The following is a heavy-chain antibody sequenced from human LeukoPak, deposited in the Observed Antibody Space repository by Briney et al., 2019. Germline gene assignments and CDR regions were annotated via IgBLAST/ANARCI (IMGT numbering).Heavy chain of an antibody. CDR1: GFTFSSSS. Sequence: GGSLRLSCVASGFTFSSSSMQWVRQAPGKGLEFVAAISNSGDNTRHADAVEGRFTISRDNSKNTLYLQMHSLRAEDMAAYYCARELSYYYLDVWGTGTTVTVSS. CDR3: ARELSYYYLDV. CDR2: ISNSGDNT. V-gene: IGHV3-64*02. J-gene: IGHJ6*03.